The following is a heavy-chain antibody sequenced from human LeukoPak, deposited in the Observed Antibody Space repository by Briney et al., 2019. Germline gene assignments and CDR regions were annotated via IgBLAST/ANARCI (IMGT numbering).Heavy chain of an antibody. D-gene: IGHD3-10*01. Sequence: GASVKVSCKASGYTFTGYYMHWVRQAPGQGLEWMGRINPNSGVTNYALKFQGRVTMTRDTSISTAYMELSRLRPDDTAVYYCASRTMVRGFDYWGQGTLVTVSS. V-gene: IGHV1-2*06. CDR2: INPNSGVT. CDR1: GYTFTGYY. J-gene: IGHJ4*02. CDR3: ASRTMVRGFDY.